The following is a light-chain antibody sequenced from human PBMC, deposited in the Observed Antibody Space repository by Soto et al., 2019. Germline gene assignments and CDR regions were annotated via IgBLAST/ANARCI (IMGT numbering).Light chain of an antibody. CDR1: QSISSY. CDR3: QQYDNLPPYT. CDR2: AAS. Sequence: DIQMTQSPSSLSASVGDRVTITCRPSQSISSYLNWYQQKPGKAPKLLIYAASSLQSGVPSRFSGSGSGTDFTFTISSLQPEDIATYYCQQYDNLPPYTFGQGAKVDIK. J-gene: IGKJ2*01. V-gene: IGKV1-33*01.